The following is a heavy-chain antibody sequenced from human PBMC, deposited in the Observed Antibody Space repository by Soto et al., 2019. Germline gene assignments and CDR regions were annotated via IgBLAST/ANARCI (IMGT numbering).Heavy chain of an antibody. Sequence: KPSETLSLTCTVSGGSISSGGYYWSWIRQHPGKGLEWIGYIYYSGSTYYNPSLKSRVTISVDTSKNQSSLKLSSVTAADTAVYYCARGFGSSSLGFFFDYWGQGTLVTVSS. D-gene: IGHD6-6*01. CDR3: ARGFGSSSLGFFFDY. J-gene: IGHJ4*02. CDR1: GGSISSGGYY. V-gene: IGHV4-31*03. CDR2: IYYSGST.